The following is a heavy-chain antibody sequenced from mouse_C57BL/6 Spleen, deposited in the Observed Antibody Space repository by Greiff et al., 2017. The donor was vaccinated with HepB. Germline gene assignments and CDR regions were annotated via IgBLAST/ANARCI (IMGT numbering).Heavy chain of an antibody. D-gene: IGHD1-1*01. Sequence: VQLQQSGAELVRPGTSVKVSCKASGYAFTNYLIEWVKQRPGQGLEWIGVINPGSGGTNYNEKFKGKATLTADKSSSTAYMQLSSLTSEDSAVYFWARRGVFDYYGSSRDYWGQGTTLTVSS. CDR1: GYAFTNYL. CDR3: ARRGVFDYYGSSRDY. J-gene: IGHJ2*01. CDR2: INPGSGGT. V-gene: IGHV1-54*01.